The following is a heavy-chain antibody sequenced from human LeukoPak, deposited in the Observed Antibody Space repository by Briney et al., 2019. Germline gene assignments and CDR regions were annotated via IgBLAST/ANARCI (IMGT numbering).Heavy chain of an antibody. J-gene: IGHJ3*02. CDR3: ARITFLGQDFDAFDI. V-gene: IGHV5-51*01. D-gene: IGHD3-16*01. Sequence: PGESLKISCKGSGYSFTSYWIGGVRQMPGKGLEWMGIIYPGDSDTRYSPSFQGQVTISADKSISTAYLQWSSLKASDTAMYYCARITFLGQDFDAFDIWGQGTMVTVSS. CDR1: GYSFTSYW. CDR2: IYPGDSDT.